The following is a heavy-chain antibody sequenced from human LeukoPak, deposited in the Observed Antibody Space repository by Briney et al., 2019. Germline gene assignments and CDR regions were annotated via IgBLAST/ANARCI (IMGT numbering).Heavy chain of an antibody. D-gene: IGHD3-22*01. V-gene: IGHV3-11*04. CDR3: ARHSSGWSFDY. CDR2: IISSGTTI. Sequence: PGGSLRLSCAASGFTFSDYYTSWIRQAPGKGLEWLSYIISSGTTIYYADSVKGRFTVSRDNAKNSLHLQMNSLRAEDTAVYYCARHSSGWSFDYWGQGTLVTVSS. CDR1: GFTFSDYY. J-gene: IGHJ4*02.